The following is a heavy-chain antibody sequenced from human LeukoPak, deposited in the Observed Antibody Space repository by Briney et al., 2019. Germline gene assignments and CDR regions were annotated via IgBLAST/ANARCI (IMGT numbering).Heavy chain of an antibody. V-gene: IGHV3-20*04. CDR1: GFTFDDYG. D-gene: IGHD3-10*01. J-gene: IGHJ6*03. CDR3: ARGGFIGGYYYYYYMDV. CDR2: INWNGGST. Sequence: PGGSLRLSCAASGFTFDDYGMSWVRQAPGKGLEWVSGINWNGGSTVYADSVKGRFTISRDNAKNSLYLQMNSLRAEDTALYYCARGGFIGGYYYYYYMDVWGKGTTVTVSS.